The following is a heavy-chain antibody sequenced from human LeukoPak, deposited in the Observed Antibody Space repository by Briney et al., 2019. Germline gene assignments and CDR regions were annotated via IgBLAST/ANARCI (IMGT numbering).Heavy chain of an antibody. CDR2: IYYSGST. CDR3: ASFSYGDYDIFDY. Sequence: SETLSLTCTVSGGSISSYYWSWIRQPPGKGLEWIGYIYYSGSTNYNPSLKSRVTISVDTSKNQFSLKLSSVTAADTAVYYCASFSYGDYDIFDYWGQGTLVTVSS. V-gene: IGHV4-59*01. D-gene: IGHD4-17*01. J-gene: IGHJ4*02. CDR1: GGSISSYY.